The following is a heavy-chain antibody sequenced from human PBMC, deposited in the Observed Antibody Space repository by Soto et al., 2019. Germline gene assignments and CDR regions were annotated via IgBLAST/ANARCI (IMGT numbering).Heavy chain of an antibody. J-gene: IGHJ5*02. V-gene: IGHV1-46*01. CDR3: ARERGFWSGYYHNWFDP. Sequence: ASVKVSCKASGYTFTSYYMHWVRQAPGQGLEWMGIINPSGGSTSYAQKFQGRVTMTRDTSTSTVYMELSSLRSEDTAVYYCARERGFWSGYYHNWFDPWGQGTLVTVSS. D-gene: IGHD3-3*01. CDR2: INPSGGST. CDR1: GYTFTSYY.